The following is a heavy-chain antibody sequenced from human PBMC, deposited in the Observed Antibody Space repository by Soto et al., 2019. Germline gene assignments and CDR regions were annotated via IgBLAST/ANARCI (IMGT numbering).Heavy chain of an antibody. J-gene: IGHJ6*02. Sequence: SVKVSCKASGGTFSSYAISWVRQAPGQGLEWMGGIIPIFGTANYAQKFQGRVTITADKSTSTAYMELSSLRSEDTAVYYCAIPRTYYDFWSGEPYYGMDVWGQGTTVTASS. CDR3: AIPRTYYDFWSGEPYYGMDV. CDR1: GGTFSSYA. CDR2: IIPIFGTA. V-gene: IGHV1-69*06. D-gene: IGHD3-3*01.